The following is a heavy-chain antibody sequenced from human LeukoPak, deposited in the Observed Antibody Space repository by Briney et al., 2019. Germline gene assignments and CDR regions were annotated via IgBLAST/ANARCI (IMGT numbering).Heavy chain of an antibody. V-gene: IGHV4-59*01. Sequence: SETLSLTCTVSGGSISSYYWSWIRQPPGKGLEWTGYIYYSGSTNYNPSLKSRVTISVDTSKNQFSLKLSSVTAADTAVYYCARVGTYGSGSYLSWLDYWGQGTLVTVSS. CDR1: GGSISSYY. D-gene: IGHD3-10*01. CDR2: IYYSGST. J-gene: IGHJ4*02. CDR3: ARVGTYGSGSYLSWLDY.